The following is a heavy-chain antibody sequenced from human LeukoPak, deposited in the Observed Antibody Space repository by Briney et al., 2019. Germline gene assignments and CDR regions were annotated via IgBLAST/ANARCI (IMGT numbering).Heavy chain of an antibody. J-gene: IGHJ4*02. V-gene: IGHV3-33*06. CDR3: AKDQYYDSSGYPKFDY. CDR2: IWYDGSNK. Sequence: GGFLRLSCAASGFTFSSYGMHWVRQAPGKGLEWVAVIWYDGSNKYYADSVKGRFTISRDNSKNTLYLQMNSLRAEDTAVYYCAKDQYYDSSGYPKFDYWGQGTLVTVSS. CDR1: GFTFSSYG. D-gene: IGHD3-22*01.